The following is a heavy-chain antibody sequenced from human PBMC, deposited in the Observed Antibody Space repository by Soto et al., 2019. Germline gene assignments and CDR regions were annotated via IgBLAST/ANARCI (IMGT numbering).Heavy chain of an antibody. V-gene: IGHV2-5*01. J-gene: IGHJ4*02. CDR2: IYWNDDD. D-gene: IGHD6-19*01. CDR1: GFSLTSSLVG. CDR3: AQRPGGSGFRYYFDY. Sequence: SGPTLVNPTQTLTLTCSFSGFSLTSSLVGVGWFRQPPGKALERLGLIYWNDDDRYRASMQSRLTITKDTSKNQVVLTMTNMDAEDTATYYCAQRPGGSGFRYYFDYWGQGPLVTVSS.